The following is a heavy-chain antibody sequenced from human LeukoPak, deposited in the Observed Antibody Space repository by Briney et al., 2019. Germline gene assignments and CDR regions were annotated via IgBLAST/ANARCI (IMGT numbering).Heavy chain of an antibody. V-gene: IGHV1-69*06. CDR3: AREDDTGRYMGDDAFDI. CDR1: GYTFTSYD. D-gene: IGHD1-26*01. J-gene: IGHJ3*02. CDR2: IIPMSDTA. Sequence: ASVKVSCKASGYTFTSYDIHWVRQATGQGLEWMGGIIPMSDTANYPQKFRGRLTITADIPTSTVFMELSSLRTEDTAVYYCAREDDTGRYMGDDAFDIWGQGTMVTVSS.